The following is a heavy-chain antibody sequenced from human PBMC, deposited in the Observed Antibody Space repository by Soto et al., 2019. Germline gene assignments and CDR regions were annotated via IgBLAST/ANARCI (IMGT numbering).Heavy chain of an antibody. D-gene: IGHD6-6*01. CDR2: ISWNSGSI. Sequence: EVQLVESGGGLVQPGRSLRLSCAASGFTFDDYAMHWVRQAPGKGLEWVSGISWNSGSIGYADSVKGRFTISRDNAKNALYLQMNSLRAEDTALYYCAKERIAARHPLYYYYGMDVWGQGTTVTVSS. CDR3: AKERIAARHPLYYYYGMDV. V-gene: IGHV3-9*01. CDR1: GFTFDDYA. J-gene: IGHJ6*02.